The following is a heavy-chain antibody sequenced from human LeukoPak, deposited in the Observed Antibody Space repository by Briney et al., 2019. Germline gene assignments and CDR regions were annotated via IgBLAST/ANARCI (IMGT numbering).Heavy chain of an antibody. V-gene: IGHV4-39*01. Sequence: SETLSLTCTVSGGSISSSSYYWGWIRQPPGKGLEWIGSIYYSGSTYYNPSLKSQVTISVDTSKNQFSLKLSSVTAADTAVYYCARQKDDRGNYYYYGMDVWGQGTTVTVSS. CDR1: GGSISSSSYY. CDR2: IYYSGST. J-gene: IGHJ6*02. D-gene: IGHD3-10*01. CDR3: ARQKDDRGNYYYYGMDV.